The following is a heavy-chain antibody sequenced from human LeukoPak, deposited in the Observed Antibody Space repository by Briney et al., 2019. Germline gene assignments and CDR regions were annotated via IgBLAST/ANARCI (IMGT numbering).Heavy chain of an antibody. V-gene: IGHV4-59*01. CDR3: ARAEGSRFDP. Sequence: SETLSLTCTVSGGSISSYYWSWIRQPPGKGLEWIGYIYYSGSTNYNPSLKSRVTISVDTSKNQFSLKLSSVTAADTAVYYCARAEGSRFDPWGQGTLVTVSS. CDR1: GGSISSYY. CDR2: IYYSGST. J-gene: IGHJ5*02.